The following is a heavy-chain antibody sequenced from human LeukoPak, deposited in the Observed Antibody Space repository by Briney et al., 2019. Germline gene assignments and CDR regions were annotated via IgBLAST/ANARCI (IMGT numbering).Heavy chain of an antibody. CDR2: ISSSGSTI. CDR3: AREPHPYDFGPS. CDR1: GFTFSSYE. Sequence: GGPLRLSCAASGFTFSSYEMNWVRQAPGKGLEWVSYISSSGSTIYYADSVKGRFTISRDNAKNSLYLQMNSLRAEDTAVYYCAREPHPYDFGPSWGQGTLVTVSS. J-gene: IGHJ5*02. D-gene: IGHD3-3*01. V-gene: IGHV3-48*03.